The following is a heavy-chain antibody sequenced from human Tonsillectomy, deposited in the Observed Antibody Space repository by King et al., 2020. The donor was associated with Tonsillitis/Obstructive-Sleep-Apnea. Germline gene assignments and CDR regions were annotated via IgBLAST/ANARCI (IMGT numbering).Heavy chain of an antibody. CDR3: ARVVKDIVVVPAAMKTGSAFYYYMDG. J-gene: IGHJ6*03. CDR1: GGSVSSGSYY. D-gene: IGHD2-2*01. V-gene: IGHV4-61*01. Sequence: QLQESGPGLVKPSETLSLTCTVSGGSVSSGSYYWSWIRQPPGKGLEWIGYIYYSGSTNYNPSLKSRVTISVDTSKNQFSLKLSSLTAADTAVYYCARVVKDIVVVPAAMKTGSAFYYYMDGWGKGTTVTVSS. CDR2: IYYSGST.